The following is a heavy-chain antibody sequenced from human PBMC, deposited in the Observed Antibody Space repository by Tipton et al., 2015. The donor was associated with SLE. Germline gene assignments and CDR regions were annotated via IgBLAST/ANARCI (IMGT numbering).Heavy chain of an antibody. CDR1: GFTFSSYW. J-gene: IGHJ6*02. Sequence: GSLRLSCAASGFTFSSYWMSWVRQAPGKGLEWVANIKQDGSEKYYVDSVKGRFTISRDNAKNSLYLQMNSLRAEDTAVYYCAREEWELLPSSYYYGMDVWGQGTTVTVSS. CDR2: IKQDGSEK. V-gene: IGHV3-7*01. D-gene: IGHD1-26*01. CDR3: AREEWELLPSSYYYGMDV.